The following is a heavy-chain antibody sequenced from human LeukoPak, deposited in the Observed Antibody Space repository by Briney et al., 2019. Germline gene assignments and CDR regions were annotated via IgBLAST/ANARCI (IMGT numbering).Heavy chain of an antibody. D-gene: IGHD1-1*01. J-gene: IGHJ4*02. CDR3: ARRVGRGTFDY. V-gene: IGHV3-7*01. Sequence: PGGSLRLSCAASGFTFSSYSMNWVRQAPGKGLEWVANIKQDGSEKYYVDSVKGRFTISRDNAKNSLYLQMNSLRAEDTAVYYCARRVGRGTFDYWGQGTLVTVSS. CDR1: GFTFSSYS. CDR2: IKQDGSEK.